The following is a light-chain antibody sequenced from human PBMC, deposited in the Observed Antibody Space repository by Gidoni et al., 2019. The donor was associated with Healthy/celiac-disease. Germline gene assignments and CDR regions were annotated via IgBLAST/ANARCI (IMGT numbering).Light chain of an antibody. V-gene: IGLV2-14*01. Sequence: QSALTPPASVSGSPGQSIPISCTGTSSDVGGYNYVSWYHQHPGKAPKPMIYEVSNRPSGVPDRFSGSKSGNTASLTISGLQAEDEADYYCSSYTSSSTLNWVFGGGTKLTVL. J-gene: IGLJ3*02. CDR2: EVS. CDR3: SSYTSSSTLNWV. CDR1: SSDVGGYNY.